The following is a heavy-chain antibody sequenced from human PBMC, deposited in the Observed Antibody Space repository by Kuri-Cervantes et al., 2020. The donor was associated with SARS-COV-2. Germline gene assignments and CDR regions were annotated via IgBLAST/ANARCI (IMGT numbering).Heavy chain of an antibody. D-gene: IGHD6-13*01. CDR2: INWNGGST. CDR3: AREWAYIAAAALETDY. J-gene: IGHJ4*02. V-gene: IGHV3-20*04. Sequence: GESLKISCAASGFTFDDYGMSWVRQAPGKGLEWVSGINWNGGSTGYADSVKGRFTISRDNAKNSLYLQMNSLRAEDTAVYYCAREWAYIAAAALETDYWGQGTLVTVSS. CDR1: GFTFDDYG.